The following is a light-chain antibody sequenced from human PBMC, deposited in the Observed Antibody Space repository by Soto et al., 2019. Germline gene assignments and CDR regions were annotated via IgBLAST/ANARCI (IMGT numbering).Light chain of an antibody. Sequence: QSALTQPASVSGSPGQSITISCTGTSSDVGGYKYVSWYQQHPGKAPKLMIYDVSNRPSWVSSRFSGSKSGNTASLTISGLQAEDEADYYSNSYTSSSTHVFGTGTKLTVL. CDR2: DVS. CDR3: NSYTSSSTHV. CDR1: SSDVGGYKY. V-gene: IGLV2-14*01. J-gene: IGLJ1*01.